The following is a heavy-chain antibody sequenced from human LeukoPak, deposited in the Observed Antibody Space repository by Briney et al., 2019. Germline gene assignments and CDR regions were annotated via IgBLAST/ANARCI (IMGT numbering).Heavy chain of an antibody. CDR3: ARDLWCSSSSSFSEGNWFDP. J-gene: IGHJ5*02. CDR2: INPNSGGT. D-gene: IGHD2-2*01. CDR1: GYTFTGFY. V-gene: IGHV1-2*02. Sequence: GASVKVSCKASGYTFTGFYMHWMRQAPGQGLEWMGWINPNSGGTNYAQKFQGRVTMTRDTSTSTAYMELSSVRCDDTALYYCARDLWCSSSSSFSEGNWFDPWGQGTLVTVS.